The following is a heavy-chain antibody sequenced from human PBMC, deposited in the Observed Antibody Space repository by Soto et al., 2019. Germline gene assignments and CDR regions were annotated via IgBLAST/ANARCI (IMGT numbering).Heavy chain of an antibody. Sequence: GSGPTLVNPTQTLTLTCTFSGFSLSTSGMCVSWIRQPPGKALEWLARIDWDDDKYYSTSLKTRLTISKDTSKNQVVLTMTNMDPVDTATYYCVQSRCGGDCLQSYSSHSYYGLDVWGQGTTVTVSS. D-gene: IGHD2-21*01. V-gene: IGHV2-70*11. CDR1: GFSLSTSGMC. CDR2: IDWDDDK. J-gene: IGHJ6*02. CDR3: VQSRCGGDCLQSYSSHSYYGLDV.